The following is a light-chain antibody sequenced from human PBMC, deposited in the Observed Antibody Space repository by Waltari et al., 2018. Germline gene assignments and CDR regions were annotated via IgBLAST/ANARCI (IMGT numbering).Light chain of an antibody. CDR3: QQYYSYPRT. CDR1: QGISSY. V-gene: IGKV1-8*01. J-gene: IGKJ1*01. Sequence: AIRVTQSPSSLSASTGDRVTITCRASQGISSYLAWYQQKPGKAPKLLIYAASTLQSGVPSRVIGSGSGTDFTLTISCLQSDDFATYYCQQYYSYPRTFGQGTKVEIK. CDR2: AAS.